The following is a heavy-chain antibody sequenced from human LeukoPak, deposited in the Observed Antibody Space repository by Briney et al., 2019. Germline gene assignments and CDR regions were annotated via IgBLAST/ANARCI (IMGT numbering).Heavy chain of an antibody. V-gene: IGHV3-30-3*01. CDR1: GFTFSSYA. J-gene: IGHJ4*02. Sequence: GGSLRLSCAASGFTFSSYAMHWVRQAPGKGLEWVAVISYDESNKYYADSVKGRFTVSRDNSKNTLYLQMNGLRAEDTAVYYCARDRGYKSFDYWGQGALVTVSS. CDR2: ISYDESNK. CDR3: ARDRGYKSFDY. D-gene: IGHD3-10*01.